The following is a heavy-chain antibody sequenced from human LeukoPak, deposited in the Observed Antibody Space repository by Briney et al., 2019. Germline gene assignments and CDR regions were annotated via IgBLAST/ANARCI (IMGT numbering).Heavy chain of an antibody. Sequence: GASVKVSCKASGYTFTSYYMHWVRQAPGQGLEWMGIINPSGGSTSYAQKFQGRVTMTRDTSTSTVYMELSSLRSEDMAVYYCARGPRPDSSGWYTGGAFDIWGQGTMVTVSS. CDR2: INPSGGST. V-gene: IGHV1-46*01. CDR1: GYTFTSYY. J-gene: IGHJ3*02. CDR3: ARGPRPDSSGWYTGGAFDI. D-gene: IGHD6-19*01.